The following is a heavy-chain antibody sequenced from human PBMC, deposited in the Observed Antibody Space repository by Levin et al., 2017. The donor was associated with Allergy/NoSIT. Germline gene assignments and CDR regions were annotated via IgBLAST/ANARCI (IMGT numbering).Heavy chain of an antibody. CDR3: TPRYSSGWYVIGPDY. CDR1: GFTFGDYA. D-gene: IGHD6-19*01. V-gene: IGHV3-49*03. CDR2: IRSKAYGGTT. J-gene: IGHJ4*02. Sequence: GGSLRLSCTASGFTFGDYAMSWFRQAPGKGLEWVGFIRSKAYGGTTEYAASVKGRFTISRDDSKSIAYLQMNSLKTEDTAVYYCTPRYSSGWYVIGPDYWGQGTLVTVSS.